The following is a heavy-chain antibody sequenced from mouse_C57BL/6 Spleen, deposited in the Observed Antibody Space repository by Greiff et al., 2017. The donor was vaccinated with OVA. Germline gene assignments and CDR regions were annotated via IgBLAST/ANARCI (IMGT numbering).Heavy chain of an antibody. CDR2: INYDGSST. V-gene: IGHV5-16*01. CDR3: ARGIYYYGSKGLNYAMDY. D-gene: IGHD1-1*01. J-gene: IGHJ4*01. Sequence: EVQVVESEGGLVQPGSSMTLSCTASGFTFSDYYMAWVRQVPEKGLEWVANINYDGSSTYYLDSLKSRFIISRDNAKNILYLQMSSLKSEDTATYYCARGIYYYGSKGLNYAMDYWGQGTSVTVSS. CDR1: GFTFSDYY.